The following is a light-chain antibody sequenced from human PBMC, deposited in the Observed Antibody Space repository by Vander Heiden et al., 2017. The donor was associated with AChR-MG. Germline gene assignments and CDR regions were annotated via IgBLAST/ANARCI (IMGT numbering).Light chain of an antibody. CDR1: SSDVGGYKY. CDR3: SSYTRTSRV. J-gene: IGLJ3*02. CDR2: DVS. V-gene: IGLV2-14*03. Sequence: QSALTQPASVSGSPGQSITISCTGTSSDVGGYKYVPWYQQLPGKAPKLIIYDVSYRASGVSNRFSGSKSGNTASLTISGLRAEDEADYYCSSYTRTSRVFGGGTKLTVL.